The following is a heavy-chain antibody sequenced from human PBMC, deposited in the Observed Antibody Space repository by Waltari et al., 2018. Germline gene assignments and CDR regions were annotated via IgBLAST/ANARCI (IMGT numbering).Heavy chain of an antibody. CDR2: ISYDGRNK. D-gene: IGHD3-9*01. CDR3: AREGVILKITDRYFDM. J-gene: IGHJ2*01. Sequence: QVHLVESGGGVVQPGGSLRLSCAASGFSFSSHGMHWVRQAPGKGLQLVSVISYDGRNKYYTESVKGRFTVSRDNSQNTLHLQMNSLAVEDTAVYYCAREGVILKITDRYFDMWGRGTLVTVSS. V-gene: IGHV3-30*10. CDR1: GFSFSSHG.